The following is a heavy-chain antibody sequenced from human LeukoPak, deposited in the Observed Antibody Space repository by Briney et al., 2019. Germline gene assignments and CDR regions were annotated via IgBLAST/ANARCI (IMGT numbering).Heavy chain of an antibody. CDR3: ARERSPVIDY. CDR1: GFTFSSYS. J-gene: IGHJ4*02. Sequence: PGGSLRLSCAASGFTFSSYSMNWVRQAPGKGLEWVSYISSSSSTIYYADSVKGRFTISRDNAKNSLYLQMNSLRAEDTAVYYCARERSPVIDYWGQGTLVTVSS. D-gene: IGHD5-24*01. CDR2: ISSSSSTI. V-gene: IGHV3-48*01.